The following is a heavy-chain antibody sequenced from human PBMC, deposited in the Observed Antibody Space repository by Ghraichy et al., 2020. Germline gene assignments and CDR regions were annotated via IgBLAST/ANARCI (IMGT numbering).Heavy chain of an antibody. Sequence: WGSLRLSCAASGFTFSSYAMSWVRQDPGKGMGWVSAISGSGGSTYYADSVKGRFTISRDNSKKTLYLQTNSLRADDTAVYYCAKHQRCSSGSPFDYWVQGSHVTVSS. D-gene: IGHD6-19*01. V-gene: IGHV3-23*01. J-gene: IGHJ4*02. CDR3: AKHQRCSSGSPFDY. CDR2: ISGSGGST. CDR1: GFTFSSYA.